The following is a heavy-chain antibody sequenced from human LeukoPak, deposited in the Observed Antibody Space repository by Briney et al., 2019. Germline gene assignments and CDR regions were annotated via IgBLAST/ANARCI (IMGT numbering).Heavy chain of an antibody. CDR3: ARDYTMTHAFDI. D-gene: IGHD3-22*01. V-gene: IGHV4-59*01. CDR2: IYSTGST. CDR1: GGSISSYY. J-gene: IGHJ3*02. Sequence: SETLSLTCTVSGGSISSYYWSWIRQPPGKGLEWIGYIYSTGSTNYNPSLKSRVTISVDTSKNQFFLKLNSVTAADTALYYCARDYTMTHAFDIWGQGTLVTVSS.